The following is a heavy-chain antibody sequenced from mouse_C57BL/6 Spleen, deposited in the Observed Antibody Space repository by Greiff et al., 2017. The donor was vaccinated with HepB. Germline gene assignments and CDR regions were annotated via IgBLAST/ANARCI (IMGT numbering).Heavy chain of an antibody. J-gene: IGHJ3*01. V-gene: IGHV2-2*01. CDR1: GFSLTSYG. CDR2: IWSGGST. CDR3: ARANWDESWFAY. D-gene: IGHD4-1*01. Sequence: QVQLKQSGPGLVQPSQSLSITCTVSGFSLTSYGVHWVRQSPGKGLEWLGVIWSGGSTDYNAAFISRLSISKDNSKSQVFFKMNSLQAEDTAIYYCARANWDESWFAYWGQGTLVTVSA.